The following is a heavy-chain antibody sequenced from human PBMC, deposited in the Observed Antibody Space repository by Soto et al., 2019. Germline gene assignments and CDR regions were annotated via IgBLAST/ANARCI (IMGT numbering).Heavy chain of an antibody. CDR2: IWYDGSNK. V-gene: IGHV3-33*01. Sequence: QVQLVESGGGVVQPGRSLRLSCAASGFTFSSYGMHWVRQAPGKGLEWVAVIWYDGSNKYYADSVKGRFTISRYNSKNTLYLQMNSLRAEDTAVYYCARLHGYDLYYYYGMDVWGQGTTVTVSS. CDR3: ARLHGYDLYYYYGMDV. J-gene: IGHJ6*02. CDR1: GFTFSSYG. D-gene: IGHD5-12*01.